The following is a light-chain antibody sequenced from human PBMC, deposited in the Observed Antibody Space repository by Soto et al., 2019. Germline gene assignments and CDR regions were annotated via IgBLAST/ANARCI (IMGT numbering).Light chain of an antibody. CDR3: YSYTSSSTYV. CDR2: DVS. CDR1: GSDVGAYNY. J-gene: IGLJ1*01. Sequence: QSALTQPASVSGSPGQSITISCSGTGSDVGAYNYVSCYQQHPAKAPKLMISDVSNRPSGVSDRFSGYKSGNTASLTISGLQAEDEADYYCYSYTSSSTYVFGSGTKLTV. V-gene: IGLV2-14*01.